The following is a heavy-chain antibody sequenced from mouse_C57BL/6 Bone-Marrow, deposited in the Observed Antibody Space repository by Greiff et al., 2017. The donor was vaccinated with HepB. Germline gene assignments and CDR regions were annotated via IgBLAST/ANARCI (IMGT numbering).Heavy chain of an antibody. V-gene: IGHV1-50*01. CDR1: GYTFTSYW. J-gene: IGHJ3*01. D-gene: IGHD2-1*01. Sequence: VQLQQPGAELVKPGASVKLSCKASGYTFTSYWMQWVKQRPGQGLEWIGEIDPSDSYTNYNQKSKGKATLTVDTSSSTAYMQLSSLTSEDSAVYYCARRGYYGNYGAYWGQGTLVTVSA. CDR3: ARRGYYGNYGAY. CDR2: IDPSDSYT.